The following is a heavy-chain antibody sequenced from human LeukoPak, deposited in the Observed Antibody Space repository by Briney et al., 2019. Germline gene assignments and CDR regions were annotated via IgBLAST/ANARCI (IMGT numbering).Heavy chain of an antibody. Sequence: SETLSLTCTVSGYSISSGYYWGWIRQPPGKGLEWIGSIYHSGSTYYNPSLKSRVTISVDTSKNQFSLKLSSVTAADTAVYYCARDLGYSGSYNRFDPWGQGTLATVTS. CDR3: ARDLGYSGSYNRFDP. CDR2: IYHSGST. CDR1: GYSISSGYY. D-gene: IGHD1-26*01. J-gene: IGHJ5*02. V-gene: IGHV4-38-2*02.